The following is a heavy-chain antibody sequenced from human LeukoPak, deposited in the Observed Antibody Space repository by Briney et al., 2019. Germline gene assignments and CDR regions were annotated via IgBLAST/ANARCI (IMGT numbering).Heavy chain of an antibody. CDR2: INPNSGGT. CDR1: GYTFTGYY. D-gene: IGHD6-13*01. CDR3: ARVLPAAAVIYFDY. J-gene: IGHJ4*02. Sequence: GASVKVSCKASGYTFTGYYMHWVRQAPGQGLEWMGWINPNSGGTNYAQKFQGRVTMTRDTSISTAYMELSRLRSDDTAVYYCARVLPAAAVIYFDYWGQGTLVTVSS. V-gene: IGHV1-2*02.